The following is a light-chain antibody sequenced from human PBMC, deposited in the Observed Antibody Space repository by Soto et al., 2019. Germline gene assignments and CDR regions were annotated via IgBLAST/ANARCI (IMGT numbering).Light chain of an antibody. CDR3: SSYTSSSTSYV. CDR1: SSDVGGYNY. V-gene: IGLV2-14*01. Sequence: QYALTQPASVSGSPGQSITISCTGTSSDVGGYNYVSWYQQHPGKAPKLMIYDVSNRPSGVSNRFSGSKSGNTASLTISGLQAEDEADYYCSSYTSSSTSYVFGTGTKLTVL. CDR2: DVS. J-gene: IGLJ1*01.